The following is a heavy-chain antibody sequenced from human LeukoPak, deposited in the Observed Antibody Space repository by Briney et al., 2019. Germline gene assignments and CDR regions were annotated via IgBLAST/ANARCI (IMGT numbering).Heavy chain of an antibody. J-gene: IGHJ4*02. Sequence: GGSLRLSCAASGFTFTTYGMHWVRQAPGKGLVWVSRIMSDGRSAYADSVKGRFTISRDTAKNSLYLQMNSLRAEDTAVYYCARDAPKGWFGESTFDYWGQGTLVTVSS. CDR2: IMSDGRSA. V-gene: IGHV3-74*01. D-gene: IGHD3-10*01. CDR1: GFTFTTYG. CDR3: ARDAPKGWFGESTFDY.